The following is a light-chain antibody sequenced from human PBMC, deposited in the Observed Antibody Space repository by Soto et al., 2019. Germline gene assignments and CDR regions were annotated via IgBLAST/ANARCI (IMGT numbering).Light chain of an antibody. CDR2: GAS. J-gene: IGKJ2*01. CDR3: QQYNYWPPYT. V-gene: IGKV3-15*01. CDR1: QSLSNN. Sequence: EIVMTQSPATLSVSPGERATLSCRASQSLSNNLAWYQQKPGQAPRLLIYGASTRATGIPARFSGSGSGTESTLTISSLQSGDFAVYYCQQYNYWPPYTFGQGTKVEIK.